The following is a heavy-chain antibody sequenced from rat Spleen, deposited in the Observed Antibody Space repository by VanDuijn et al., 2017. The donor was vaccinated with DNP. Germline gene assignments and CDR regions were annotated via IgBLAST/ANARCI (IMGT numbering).Heavy chain of an antibody. V-gene: IGHV2S12*01. J-gene: IGHJ2*01. CDR1: GFSLTSYG. CDR3: SRQLGVD. CDR2: MSSGGNT. D-gene: IGHD1-10*01. Sequence: QVQLKESGPGLVQPSQTLSLTCTVSGFSLTSYGVNWVRQPPGKGLEWIASMSSGGNTYYNSALKSRLTISRDTSKSQVFLKMNSLQTEDTAIYFCSRQLGVDWGQGVLVTVSS.